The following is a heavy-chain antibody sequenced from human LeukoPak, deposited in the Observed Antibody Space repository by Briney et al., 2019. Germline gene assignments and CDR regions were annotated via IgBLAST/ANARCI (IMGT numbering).Heavy chain of an antibody. J-gene: IGHJ4*02. CDR1: GGSISSSNW. Sequence: PSETLSLTCAVSGGSISSSNWWSWVRQPPGKGLEWIGEIYHSGSTNYNPSLKSRVTISGDTSKNQFSLRLSSVTAADTAVYYCARAPYSYDINGWVPFDYWGQGTLVTVSS. CDR2: IYHSGST. CDR3: ARAPYSYDINGWVPFDY. D-gene: IGHD3-22*01. V-gene: IGHV4-4*02.